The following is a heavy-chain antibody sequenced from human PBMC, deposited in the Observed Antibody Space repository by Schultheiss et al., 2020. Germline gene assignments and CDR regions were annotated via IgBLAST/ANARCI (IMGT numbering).Heavy chain of an antibody. Sequence: GESLKISCVASGFTLSNYWMNWVRQAPGKGLEWVANIKQDGSEKNYVDSVKGRFTISRDNTKNSLYLQMDSLRPEDTAMYYCARAKWLENYWGQGTLVTVSS. V-gene: IGHV3-7*03. J-gene: IGHJ4*02. CDR1: GFTLSNYW. CDR2: IKQDGSEK. D-gene: IGHD6-19*01. CDR3: ARAKWLENY.